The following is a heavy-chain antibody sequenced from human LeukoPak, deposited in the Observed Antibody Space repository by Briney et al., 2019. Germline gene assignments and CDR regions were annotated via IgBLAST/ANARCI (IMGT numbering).Heavy chain of an antibody. Sequence: ASVKVSCKASGGTFSSYAISWVRQAPGQGLEWMGGIIPIFGTANYAQKFQGRVTITADESTSTAYMELSSLRSKDTAVYYCARFRARGYSGYEPPYYFDYWGQGTLVTVSS. D-gene: IGHD5-12*01. CDR3: ARFRARGYSGYEPPYYFDY. CDR2: IIPIFGTA. CDR1: GGTFSSYA. V-gene: IGHV1-69*13. J-gene: IGHJ4*02.